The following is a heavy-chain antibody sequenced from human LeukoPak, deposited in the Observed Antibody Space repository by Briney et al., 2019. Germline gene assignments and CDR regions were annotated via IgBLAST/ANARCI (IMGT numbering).Heavy chain of an antibody. Sequence: SETLSLTCTVSGGSIRSYYWSWIRQPPGKGLEWIGYIYYQGSTNYNPSLKSRVTISVDTSKNQFSLKLSSVTAADTAVYYCASGVVVITTRPFDYWGQGTLVTVSS. CDR3: ASGVVVITTRPFDY. CDR1: GGSIRSYY. CDR2: IYYQGST. J-gene: IGHJ4*02. D-gene: IGHD3-22*01. V-gene: IGHV4-59*08.